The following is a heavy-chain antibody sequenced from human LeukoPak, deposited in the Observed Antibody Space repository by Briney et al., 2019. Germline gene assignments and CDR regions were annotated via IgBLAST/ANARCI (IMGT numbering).Heavy chain of an antibody. CDR2: ISSNGGST. CDR1: GFTFSSYA. Sequence: TGGSLRLSCAASGFTFSSYAMHWVRQAPGKGLEYVSAISSNGGSTYYANSVKGRFTISRDNSKNTLYLQMGSLRAEDTAVYYCARGGYDYVWGSYRWGYYYYMDVWGKGTTVTVSS. J-gene: IGHJ6*03. CDR3: ARGGYDYVWGSYRWGYYYYMDV. D-gene: IGHD3-16*02. V-gene: IGHV3-64*01.